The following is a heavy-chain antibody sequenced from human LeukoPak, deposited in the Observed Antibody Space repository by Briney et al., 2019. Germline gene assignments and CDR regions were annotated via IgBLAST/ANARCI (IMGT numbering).Heavy chain of an antibody. Sequence: GGSLRLSCAASGFTFSSYSMNWVRQAPGKGLEWVSSISSSSSYIYYADSVKGRFTISRDNAKNSLYLQMNSLRAEDTAVYYCASATYYDFWSGYYTRFLNAFDIWGQGTMVTVSS. CDR1: GFTFSSYS. CDR3: ASATYYDFWSGYYTRFLNAFDI. J-gene: IGHJ3*02. CDR2: ISSSSSYI. D-gene: IGHD3-3*01. V-gene: IGHV3-21*01.